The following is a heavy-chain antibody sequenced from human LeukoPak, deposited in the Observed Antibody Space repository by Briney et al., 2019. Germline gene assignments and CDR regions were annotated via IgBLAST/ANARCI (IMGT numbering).Heavy chain of an antibody. D-gene: IGHD4-17*01. V-gene: IGHV4-59*01. CDR3: ARLTVTTFGSATLDY. J-gene: IGHJ4*02. Sequence: SETLSLTCTVSGGSISSYYWSWIRQPPGKGLEWIGYIYNSGSTNYNPSLKSRVTISVDTSKNQFSLKLSSVTAADTAVYYCARLTVTTFGSATLDYWGQGTLVTVSS. CDR2: IYNSGST. CDR1: GGSISSYY.